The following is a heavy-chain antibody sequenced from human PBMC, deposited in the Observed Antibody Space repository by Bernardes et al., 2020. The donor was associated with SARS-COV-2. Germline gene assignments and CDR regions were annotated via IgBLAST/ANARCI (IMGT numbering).Heavy chain of an antibody. CDR1: GFTFSSSW. V-gene: IGHV3-7*04. J-gene: IGHJ3*02. D-gene: IGHD3-16*01. Sequence: VGSLRLSCAASGFTFSSSWISWVRQAPGTGLEWLANINLDGSEKYYVDPVKGRFTISRENAKNSLYLQMNSLRADDTAVYYCARDPGWGAYDIWGQGTMVTVSS. CDR2: INLDGSEK. CDR3: ARDPGWGAYDI.